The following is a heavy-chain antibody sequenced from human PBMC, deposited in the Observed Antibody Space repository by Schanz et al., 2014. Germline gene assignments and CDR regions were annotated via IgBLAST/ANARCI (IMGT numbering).Heavy chain of an antibody. CDR1: GFGFSSHS. CDR3: VRDILHRVYDSGSP. V-gene: IGHV3-48*04. Sequence: EVQLLESGGGLVQPGGSLRLSCAASGFGFSSHSFNWVRQAPGKGLEWISYITYNGGTIYYADSVKGRFTISRDNAKNSLFLHMNSLRAEDTAVYYCVRDILHRVYDSGSPWGQGTLVTVSS. D-gene: IGHD3-10*01. J-gene: IGHJ5*02. CDR2: ITYNGGTI.